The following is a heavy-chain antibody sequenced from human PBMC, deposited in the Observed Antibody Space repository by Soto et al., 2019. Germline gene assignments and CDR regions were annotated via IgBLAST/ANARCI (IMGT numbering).Heavy chain of an antibody. CDR2: VSYDGSSQ. V-gene: IGHV3-30*18. CDR3: AKAHGYSSGWRADS. Sequence: LRLSCAASGFTFNKHGMHWVRQAPGKGLEWVAVVSYDGSSQYYADSVKGRFTISRDNSKNMVYLQMTTLRREDAAVYYCAKAHGYSSGWRADSWGQGTRLTVSS. D-gene: IGHD6-19*01. CDR1: GFTFNKHG. J-gene: IGHJ4*02.